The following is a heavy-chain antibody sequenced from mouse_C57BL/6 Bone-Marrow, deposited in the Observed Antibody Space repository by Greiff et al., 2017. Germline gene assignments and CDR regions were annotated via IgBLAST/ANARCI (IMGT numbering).Heavy chain of an antibody. Sequence: EVQLVESGGGLVKPGGSLKLSCAASGFTFSSYALSWVRQTPEKRLEWVATISDGGSYTYYPDNVKGRFTISKDNNKNDLYLQMSHLKEEDTAMYCCAREGLVYYFDYWGQGTTLTVSS. J-gene: IGHJ2*01. D-gene: IGHD3-1*01. CDR1: GFTFSSYA. CDR3: AREGLVYYFDY. CDR2: ISDGGSYT. V-gene: IGHV5-4*01.